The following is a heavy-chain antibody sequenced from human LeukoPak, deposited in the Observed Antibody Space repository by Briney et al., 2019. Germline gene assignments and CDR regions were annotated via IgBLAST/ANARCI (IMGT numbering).Heavy chain of an antibody. CDR3: ARFTTVVPAFWYFDL. CDR1: GASISNYY. CDR2: IFYSGSN. D-gene: IGHD4-23*01. Sequence: SETLSLTCTVSGASISNYYWSWIRQPPGRGLEWIGYIFYSGSNNYNPSLKSRVTISLDTSKNQFSLQLRSVTAADTAVYYCARFTTVVPAFWYFDLWGRGTLVTVSS. V-gene: IGHV4-59*08. J-gene: IGHJ2*01.